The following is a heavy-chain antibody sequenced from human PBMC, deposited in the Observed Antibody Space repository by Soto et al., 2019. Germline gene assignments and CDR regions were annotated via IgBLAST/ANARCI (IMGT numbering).Heavy chain of an antibody. Sequence: SETLSLTCTVSGRSISSGGYYWSWIRQHPGKGLEWIGYIYYSGSTYYNPSLKSRVTISVDTSKNQFSLKLSSVTAADTAVYYCARDTPYYYDSSGYRLFDYWGQGTLVTVSS. D-gene: IGHD3-22*01. V-gene: IGHV4-31*03. J-gene: IGHJ4*02. CDR3: ARDTPYYYDSSGYRLFDY. CDR2: IYYSGST. CDR1: GRSISSGGYY.